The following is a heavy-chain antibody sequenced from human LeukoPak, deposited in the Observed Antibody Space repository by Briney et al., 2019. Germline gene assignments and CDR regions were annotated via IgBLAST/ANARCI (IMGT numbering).Heavy chain of an antibody. J-gene: IGHJ4*02. V-gene: IGHV4-34*01. CDR1: GGSFSGYY. CDR2: INHSGST. Sequence: SETLSLTCAVYGGSFSGYYWSWIRQPPGKGLEWIGEINHSGSTNYNPSLKSRVTISVDTSKNQFSLKLSSVTAADTAVYYCASFSGSCFDYWGQGTLVTVSS. CDR3: ASFSGSCFDY. D-gene: IGHD1-26*01.